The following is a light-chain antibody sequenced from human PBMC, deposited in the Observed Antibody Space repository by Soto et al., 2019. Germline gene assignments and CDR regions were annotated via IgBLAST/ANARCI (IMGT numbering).Light chain of an antibody. CDR1: TSNTGSNT. J-gene: IGLJ1*01. V-gene: IGLV1-44*01. CDR2: TNN. Sequence: QSVLSQPPSASGTPGQRITISCSGSTSNTGSNTVNWYQQLPGSAPKLLIYTNNQRPSGVPDRFSASKSGTPASLAITGLQSEDEADYYCAAWDDSLNGFYVFGTGTKVTVL. CDR3: AAWDDSLNGFYV.